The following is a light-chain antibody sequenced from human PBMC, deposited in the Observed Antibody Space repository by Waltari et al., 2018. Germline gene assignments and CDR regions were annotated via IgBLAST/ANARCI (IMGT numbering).Light chain of an antibody. CDR1: SSNVGGYNY. V-gene: IGLV2-11*01. Sequence: QSALAQPRSVSGSPGQSVTISCTGSSSNVGGYNYVSWYQQYPGQAPKLMLYDVNKRPSGVPHRFSGSKSGDTASLTSSGLQAEDEADYYCCSYAGSYTYVFGTGTKVTV. J-gene: IGLJ1*01. CDR3: CSYAGSYTYV. CDR2: DVN.